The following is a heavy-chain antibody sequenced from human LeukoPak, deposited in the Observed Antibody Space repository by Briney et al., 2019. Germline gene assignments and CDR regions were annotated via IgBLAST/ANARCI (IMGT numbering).Heavy chain of an antibody. D-gene: IGHD3-22*01. CDR3: ARDWGSSGYYYFDY. CDR2: ISYGGSNK. CDR1: GFTFSSYA. V-gene: IGHV3-30*01. J-gene: IGHJ4*02. Sequence: GGSLRLSCAASGFTFSSYAMHWVRQAPGKGLECVAVISYGGSNKYYADSVKGRFTISGDNSKNTLYLQMNSLRTEDTAVYYCARDWGSSGYYYFDYWGQGTLVTVSS.